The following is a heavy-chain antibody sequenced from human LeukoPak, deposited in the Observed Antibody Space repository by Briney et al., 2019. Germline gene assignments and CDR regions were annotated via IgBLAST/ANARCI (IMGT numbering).Heavy chain of an antibody. CDR1: GGSISSYY. D-gene: IGHD2/OR15-2a*01. J-gene: IGHJ4*02. CDR2: IHYSGRT. Sequence: SETLSLTCSVSGGSISSYYWSWIRQPPGKGLEWIGYIHYSGRTHYSPSLESRVTMSADMSENHISLQLTSVTAADTAVYYCAREGGFYRPLDYSGPGTLVIVSS. V-gene: IGHV4-59*12. CDR3: AREGGFYRPLDY.